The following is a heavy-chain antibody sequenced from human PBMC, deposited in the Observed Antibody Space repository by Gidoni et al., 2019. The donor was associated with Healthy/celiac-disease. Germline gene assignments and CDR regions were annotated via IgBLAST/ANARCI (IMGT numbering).Heavy chain of an antibody. CDR1: GYSISSGYY. CDR3: LRLRDY. J-gene: IGHJ4*02. V-gene: IGHV4-38-2*01. CDR2: IYHSGST. Sequence: QVQLQESGPGLVKPSETLSLTCAVSGYSISSGYYWGWFRQPPGKGLEWIGSIYHSGSTYYNPSLKSRVTISVDTSKNQFSLKLSSVTAADTTVYYCLRLRDYWGQGTLVTVSS. D-gene: IGHD3-10*01.